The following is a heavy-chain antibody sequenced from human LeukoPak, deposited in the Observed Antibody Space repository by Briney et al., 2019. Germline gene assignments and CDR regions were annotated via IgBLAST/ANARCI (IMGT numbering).Heavy chain of an antibody. CDR2: IYYSGST. V-gene: IGHV4-59*08. J-gene: IGHJ3*02. CDR1: GGSISSYY. Sequence: SETLSLTCTVSGGSISSYYWSWIRQPPGKGLEWIGYIYYSGSTNYNPSLKSRVTISVDTSKNQFSLKLSSVTAADTAVYYCARMTTYSSGWYLGYDAFDIWGQGTMVTVSS. CDR3: ARMTTYSSGWYLGYDAFDI. D-gene: IGHD6-19*01.